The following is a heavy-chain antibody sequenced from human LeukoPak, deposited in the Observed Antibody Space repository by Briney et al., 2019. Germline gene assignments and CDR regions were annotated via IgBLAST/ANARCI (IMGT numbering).Heavy chain of an antibody. CDR3: ARGRAPLRGGDWLNYYYYGMDV. J-gene: IGHJ6*02. CDR1: GYTFTSYY. V-gene: IGHV1-46*01. Sequence: GASVKVSCKASGYTFTSYYMHWVRQAPGQGLEWMGIINPSGASTRYAQKLQGRVTMTTDTSTSTAYMELRSLRSDDTAVYYCARGRAPLRGGDWLNYYYYGMDVWGQGTTVTVSS. D-gene: IGHD3-9*01. CDR2: INPSGAST.